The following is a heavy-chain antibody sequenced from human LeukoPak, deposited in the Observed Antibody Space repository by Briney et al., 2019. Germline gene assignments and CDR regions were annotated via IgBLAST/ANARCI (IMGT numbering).Heavy chain of an antibody. CDR1: GYSISSSSYY. Sequence: KPSETLSLTCTVSGYSISSSSYYWGWIRQPPGKGLEWIGSIYYSGSTYYNPSLKSRVTISVDTSKNQFSLKLSSVTAADTAVYYCARVDTAMVSAYYFDYWGQGTLVTVSS. CDR3: ARVDTAMVSAYYFDY. V-gene: IGHV4-39*07. J-gene: IGHJ4*02. CDR2: IYYSGST. D-gene: IGHD5-18*01.